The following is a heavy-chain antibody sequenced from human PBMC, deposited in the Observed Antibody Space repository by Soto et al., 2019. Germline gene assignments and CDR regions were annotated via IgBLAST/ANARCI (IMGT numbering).Heavy chain of an antibody. CDR1: GGSVSSGSHY. J-gene: IGHJ6*02. D-gene: IGHD3-3*01. CDR3: ARGNLDYDFWCGYDYYGMYV. V-gene: IGHV4-61*01. CDR2: IYNSGLT. Sequence: PSETLSLTCTVSGGSVSSGSHYWSWIRQSPGKGLEWIGYIYNSGLTKYNATLKSRVTISVDTSKNQFSLQLSSLTAADTAVYYCARGNLDYDFWCGYDYYGMYVWGQGTTVTVSS.